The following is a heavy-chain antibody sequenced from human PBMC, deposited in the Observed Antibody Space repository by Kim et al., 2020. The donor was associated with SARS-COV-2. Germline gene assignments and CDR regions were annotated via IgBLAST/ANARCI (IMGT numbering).Heavy chain of an antibody. V-gene: IGHV3-23*01. CDR3: MKGGWGWIWDH. D-gene: IGHD2-21*01. Sequence: GGSLRLSCTMSGFTFTGHAMSWVRQAPGKGLEWVSSIDGSDGTTYYVDSVRGRFTISRDDSKNTLYLQMSALRGDDTAVYYCMKGGWGWIWDHWGQGTLVTVSS. CDR2: IDGSDGTT. J-gene: IGHJ4*02. CDR1: GFTFTGHA.